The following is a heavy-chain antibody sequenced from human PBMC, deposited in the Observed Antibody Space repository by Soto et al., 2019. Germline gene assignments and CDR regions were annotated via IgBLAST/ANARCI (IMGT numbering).Heavy chain of an antibody. J-gene: IGHJ4*02. Sequence: SETLSLTCSFSGDSVTSHYLTWIRQSPEKGLEWIGYMHYSGCSHYNPSLKSRLTISVDTSKNQFTLKLSSVTVADTAVYYCARHAWRDFWSGYENYFDYWGQGTLVTVSS. V-gene: IGHV4-59*08. D-gene: IGHD3-3*01. CDR3: ARHAWRDFWSGYENYFDY. CDR2: MHYSGCS. CDR1: GDSVTSHY.